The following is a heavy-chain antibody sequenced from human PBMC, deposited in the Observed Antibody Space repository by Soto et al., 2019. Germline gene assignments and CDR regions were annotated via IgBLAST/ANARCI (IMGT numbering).Heavy chain of an antibody. V-gene: IGHV4-38-2*01. CDR2: IYHGGST. J-gene: IGHJ5*02. CDR3: ARVGPWVTYYYESSNYNFEIWFDT. D-gene: IGHD3-22*01. CDR1: GYSISTGYS. Sequence: SDTLSLTCAVSGYSISTGYSCGWLRQPPGKGLEWIGSIYHGGSTYYNPSLNSRVTLSIDMTNNHVSLILNSVTAADTAVYYCARVGPWVTYYYESSNYNFEIWFDTWGQGTLVTVSS.